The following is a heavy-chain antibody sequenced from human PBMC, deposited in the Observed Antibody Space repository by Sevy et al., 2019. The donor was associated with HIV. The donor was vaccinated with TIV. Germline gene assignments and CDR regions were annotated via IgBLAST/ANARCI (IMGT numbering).Heavy chain of an antibody. D-gene: IGHD6-19*01. Sequence: GRSLRLSCAASGFRFSNFWMSWVRQAPGKGLEWVANINEDGAVKYYADSVKGRFIISRDTANDSLNVQMFSLRAEDTAVYYCAKIGKRGCDFDSWGQGTRVTVSS. J-gene: IGHJ4*02. CDR2: INEDGAVK. CDR3: AKIGKRGCDFDS. V-gene: IGHV3-7*01. CDR1: GFRFSNFW.